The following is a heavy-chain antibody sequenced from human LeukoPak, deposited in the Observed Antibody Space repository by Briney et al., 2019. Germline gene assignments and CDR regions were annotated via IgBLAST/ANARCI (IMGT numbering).Heavy chain of an antibody. D-gene: IGHD1-26*01. CDR1: GGTFSSYA. CDR2: TIPIFGTA. V-gene: IGHV1-69*05. J-gene: IGHJ4*02. CDR3: ARKERGSFDY. Sequence: SGKLSCKAAGGTFSSYAISWLRQAPGQGLEWRGGTIPIFGTANYAQKFQGRVTITTDESTSTAYMELRSMRSEDTAVYYCARKERGSFDYWGQGTLVTVSS.